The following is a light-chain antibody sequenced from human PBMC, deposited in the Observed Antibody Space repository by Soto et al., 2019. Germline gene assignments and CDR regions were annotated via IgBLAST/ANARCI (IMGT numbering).Light chain of an antibody. CDR1: QTINKY. Sequence: IQISQSPASVSASVGDRVTITCRASQTINKYINWYQHKPGKAPKLLIYAASNLQSGVPSRFSGSGSGTDFTLTISSLQPEDFGTYYCQQTYSIFNFGQGTRLEIK. CDR3: QQTYSIFN. J-gene: IGKJ5*01. CDR2: AAS. V-gene: IGKV1-39*01.